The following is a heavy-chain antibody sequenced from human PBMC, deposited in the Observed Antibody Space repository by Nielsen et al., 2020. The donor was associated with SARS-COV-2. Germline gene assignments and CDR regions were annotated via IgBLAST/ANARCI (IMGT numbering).Heavy chain of an antibody. CDR2: IIPIFGTS. CDR1: GGTFSSNA. D-gene: IGHD2-2*01. Sequence: SVKVSCKSSGGTFSSNALSWVRQAPGQGLEWVGGIIPIFGTSHYAQNFQGRVTVTRDTSASTAYMELSSLRSEDTAVYYCARDRSITSRHYSYFYFMDVWGQGTTVTVSS. J-gene: IGHJ6*02. V-gene: IGHV1-69*06. CDR3: ARDRSITSRHYSYFYFMDV.